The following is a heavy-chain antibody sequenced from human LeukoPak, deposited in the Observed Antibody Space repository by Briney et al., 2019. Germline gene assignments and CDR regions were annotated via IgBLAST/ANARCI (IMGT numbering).Heavy chain of an antibody. V-gene: IGHV3-7*01. CDR1: GLTLNTYW. J-gene: IGHJ4*02. Sequence: GGSLRLSCEASGLTLNTYWMTWVRQAPGKGLEWVASMNQDGSERYYVDSSRGRFTISRDNAKNSLFLQMNSLRAEDTAVYYCARDPGRGSYFDYWGQGTPVTVSS. CDR2: MNQDGSER. CDR3: ARDPGRGSYFDY. D-gene: IGHD1-26*01.